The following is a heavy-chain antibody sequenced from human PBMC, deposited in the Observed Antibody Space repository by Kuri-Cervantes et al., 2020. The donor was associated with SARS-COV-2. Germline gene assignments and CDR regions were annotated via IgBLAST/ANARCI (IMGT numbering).Heavy chain of an antibody. CDR3: AREAFYDFWSGSFFSKEPYYYMDV. D-gene: IGHD3-3*01. Sequence: GSLRLSCAVYGGSFSGYYWSWIRQPPGKGLEWIGEINHSGSTNYNPSLKSRVTISVDTSKNQFSLKLSSVTAADTAVYYCAREAFYDFWSGSFFSKEPYYYMDVWGKGTTVTVSS. CDR1: GGSFSGYY. J-gene: IGHJ6*03. V-gene: IGHV4-34*01. CDR2: INHSGST.